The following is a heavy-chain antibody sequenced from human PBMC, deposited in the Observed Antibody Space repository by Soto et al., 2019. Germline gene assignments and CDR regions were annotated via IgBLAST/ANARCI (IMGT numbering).Heavy chain of an antibody. CDR3: ARDGYSSSWYQIYYYYYGMDV. Sequence: ASVKVSCKASGSTFTGYYMHWVRQAPGQGLEWMGWINPDSGGTNYAQKFQGRVTMTRDTSISTAYMELSRLRSDDTAVYYCARDGYSSSWYQIYYYYYGMDVWGQGTTVTVSS. CDR2: INPDSGGT. V-gene: IGHV1-2*02. J-gene: IGHJ6*02. CDR1: GSTFTGYY. D-gene: IGHD6-13*01.